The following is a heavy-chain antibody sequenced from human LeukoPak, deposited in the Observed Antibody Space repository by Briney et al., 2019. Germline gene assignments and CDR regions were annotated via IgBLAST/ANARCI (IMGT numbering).Heavy chain of an antibody. D-gene: IGHD1-14*01. CDR3: TSEGQNLGVDAFVI. Sequence: GGSLRLSCAASKSIFKTYTMHWVRQAPGKGLEWVSSISYDGSDRNYADSVKGRFTISRDNSKNTLYLEMNSLRFEDTAVYYCTSEGQNLGVDAFVIWGQGTMVTVSS. CDR2: ISYDGSDR. J-gene: IGHJ3*02. V-gene: IGHV3-30*03. CDR1: KSIFKTYT.